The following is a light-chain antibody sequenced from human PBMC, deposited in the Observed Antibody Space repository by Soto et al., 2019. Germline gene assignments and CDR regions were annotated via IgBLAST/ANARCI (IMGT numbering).Light chain of an antibody. CDR2: LGS. Sequence: EIVLPQSPLSLPVTPGEPASISCRSSRNLLHSNGYYYLDWYLQKPGQSPQLLIYLGSNRASGVPDRVSGSGSGTDFPLTISRVEAEDVGVYFCAQGLATPFTFGGGNKGEIK. CDR1: RNLLHSNGYYY. V-gene: IGKV2-28*01. J-gene: IGKJ4*01. CDR3: AQGLATPFT.